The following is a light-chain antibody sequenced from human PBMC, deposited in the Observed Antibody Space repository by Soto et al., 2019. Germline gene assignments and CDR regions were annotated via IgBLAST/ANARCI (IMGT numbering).Light chain of an antibody. CDR2: DAL. J-gene: IGKJ2*01. Sequence: DIQMTQSPSTLSASVGDRVTITCRASQSISSRLAWYQKKPGKAPKLLIYDALNLESGVPSRFSGSGSGTEFTLIIGSLQPDDFATYYGQKYDTSFRYTFGQGTKLAIK. CDR1: QSISSR. CDR3: QKYDTSFRYT. V-gene: IGKV1-5*01.